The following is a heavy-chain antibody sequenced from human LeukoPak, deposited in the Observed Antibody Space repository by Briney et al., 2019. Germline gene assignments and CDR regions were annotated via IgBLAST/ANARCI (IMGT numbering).Heavy chain of an antibody. CDR2: ISYDGSNK. CDR1: GFTFSSYG. D-gene: IGHD2-15*01. CDR3: AKALRVASRWYYFDY. Sequence: GRSLRLSCAASGFTFSSYGMHWVRQAPGKGLEWVAVISYDGSNKYYADSVEGRFTISRDNSKNTLYLQMNSLRAEDTAVYYCAKALRVASRWYYFDYWGQGTLVTVSS. J-gene: IGHJ4*02. V-gene: IGHV3-30*18.